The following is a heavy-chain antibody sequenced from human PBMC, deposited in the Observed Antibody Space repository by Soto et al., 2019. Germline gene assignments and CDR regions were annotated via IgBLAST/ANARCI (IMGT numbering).Heavy chain of an antibody. J-gene: IGHJ4*02. CDR3: ARGGNVVVFTAALDD. Sequence: ASVKVSCKASGDTFTDYYIHWVRQAPVQVLELIVTVNPSCFHTTYSQHFLGRFTITMYTPTITLYIELTILTSDYTSIYYCARGGNVVVFTAALDDWGQGTMVTVSS. CDR1: GDTFTDYY. CDR2: VNPSCFHT. V-gene: IGHV1-46*01. D-gene: IGHD2-21*02.